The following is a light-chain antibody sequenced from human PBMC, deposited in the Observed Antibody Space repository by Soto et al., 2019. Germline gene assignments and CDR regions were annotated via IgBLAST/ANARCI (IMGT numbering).Light chain of an antibody. CDR1: QSVSNNY. Sequence: EIVLTQSPGTLSLSPGERATLSCRASQSVSNNYVAWYQQKPGQAPRLLIYGASSRATGVADRFSGRGSGTDFTLTISSLEPEDFAVYYCQQRSNWPPTFGGGTKVDIK. CDR2: GAS. CDR3: QQRSNWPPT. V-gene: IGKV3D-20*02. J-gene: IGKJ4*01.